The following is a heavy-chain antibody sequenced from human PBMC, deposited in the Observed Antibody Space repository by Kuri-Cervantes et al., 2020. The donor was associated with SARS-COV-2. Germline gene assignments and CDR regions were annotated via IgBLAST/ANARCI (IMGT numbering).Heavy chain of an antibody. V-gene: IGHV3-11*01. CDR2: ISSSGSTI. CDR1: GFTFSDYY. CDR3: AKTWFGEWASNVGRNWFDP. D-gene: IGHD3-10*01. Sequence: GGSLRLSCAASGFTFSDYYMSWIRQAPGKGLEWVSYISSSGSTIYYADSVKGRFTISRDNAKNTLYLQMNSLRAEDTAVYYCAKTWFGEWASNVGRNWFDPWGQGTLVTVSS. J-gene: IGHJ5*02.